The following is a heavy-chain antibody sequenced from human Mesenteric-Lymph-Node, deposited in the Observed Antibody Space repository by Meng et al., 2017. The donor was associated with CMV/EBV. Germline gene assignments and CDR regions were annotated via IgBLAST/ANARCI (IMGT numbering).Heavy chain of an antibody. V-gene: IGHV3-30*04. CDR2: ISYDGSNK. CDR3: ARDRIAVAGVFDY. J-gene: IGHJ4*02. Sequence: GESLKISCAASGFTFSSYAMHWVRQAPGKGLEWVAVISYDGSNKYYADSVKGRFTISRDNSKNTLYLQMNSLRAEDTAVYYCARDRIAVAGVFDYWGQGTLVTVSS. D-gene: IGHD6-19*01. CDR1: GFTFSSYA.